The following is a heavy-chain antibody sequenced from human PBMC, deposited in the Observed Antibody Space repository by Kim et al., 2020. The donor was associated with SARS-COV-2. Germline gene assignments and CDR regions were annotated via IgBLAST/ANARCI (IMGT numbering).Heavy chain of an antibody. V-gene: IGHV3-9*01. CDR1: GFTFDDYA. CDR2: ISWNSGSI. D-gene: IGHD2-2*01. CDR3: ATSKRSSTSCSNGQQLVCDHFDY. J-gene: IGHJ4*02. Sequence: GGSLRLSCAASGFTFDDYAMHWVRQAPGKGLEWVSGISWNSGSIGYADSVKGRFTISRDNAKNSLYLQMNSLRAEDTALYYCATSKRSSTSCSNGQQLVCDHFDYWGQGTLVTVSS.